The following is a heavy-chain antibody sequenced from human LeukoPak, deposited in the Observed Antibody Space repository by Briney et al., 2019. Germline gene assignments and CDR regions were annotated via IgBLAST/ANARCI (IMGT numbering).Heavy chain of an antibody. CDR3: AREWNSGYDDAFDI. J-gene: IGHJ3*02. D-gene: IGHD5-12*01. Sequence: GGSLRLSCAASGFTFSNYAMHWVRQAPGKGLEWVAVISYDGSKKYYADSVKGRLTISRDESKSTLFLQMNSLRPEDTAVYYRAREWNSGYDDAFDIWGQGTMVTVSS. CDR1: GFTFSNYA. CDR2: ISYDGSKK. V-gene: IGHV3-30-3*01.